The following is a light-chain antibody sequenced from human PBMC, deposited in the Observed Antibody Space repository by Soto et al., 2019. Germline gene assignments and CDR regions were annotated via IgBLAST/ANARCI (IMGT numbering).Light chain of an antibody. Sequence: QSALTQPASVSGSPGQTLTISCTGTSSDVGGYNYFSWYQQHPGKAPKLMNYDVSNRPSGVSNRCSGSKSGNTASVTIAGLQDEDEADYYCSSYTSSSTVVFGGGTKVTVL. CDR3: SSYTSSSTVV. CDR2: DVS. V-gene: IGLV2-14*01. CDR1: SSDVGGYNY. J-gene: IGLJ2*01.